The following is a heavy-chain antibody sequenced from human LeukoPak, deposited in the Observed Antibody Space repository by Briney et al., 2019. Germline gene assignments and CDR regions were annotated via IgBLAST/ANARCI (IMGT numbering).Heavy chain of an antibody. CDR2: IIPVFGTP. D-gene: IGHD2-2*01. CDR3: ARRLVTAGGLVHWAFDI. J-gene: IGHJ3*02. CDR1: GGTFSSYA. V-gene: IGHV1-69*13. Sequence: ASVKVSCKASGGTFSSYAISWVRQAPGQGLEWMGGIIPVFGTPNYAQKFQGRVTITANESTSTAYMELSSLRSEDTAVYYCARRLVTAGGLVHWAFDIWGQGTMVTVSS.